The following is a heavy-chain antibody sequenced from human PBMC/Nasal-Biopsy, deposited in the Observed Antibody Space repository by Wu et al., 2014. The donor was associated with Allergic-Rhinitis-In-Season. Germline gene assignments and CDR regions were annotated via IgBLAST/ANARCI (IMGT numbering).Heavy chain of an antibody. D-gene: IGHD3-3*01. CDR1: GDSMTTNY. V-gene: IGHV4-59*01. Sequence: TLSLTCTVSGDSMTTNYWHWIRQPPGKGLEWIGYVSSAGSTNYNPSLKNRVTISVDTPMNEFSLRLTSVTAADTAIYYCARGLFSDEAFWGPYSSNWFDPWGQGTLVTVSS. CDR3: ARGLFSDEAFWGPYSSNWFDP. J-gene: IGHJ5*02. CDR2: VSSAGST.